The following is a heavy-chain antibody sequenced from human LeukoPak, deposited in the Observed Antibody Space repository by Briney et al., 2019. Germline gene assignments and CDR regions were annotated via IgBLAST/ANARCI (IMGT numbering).Heavy chain of an antibody. J-gene: IGHJ5*02. CDR2: IYTSGST. CDR3: AGEEVPAAIYWFDP. D-gene: IGHD2-2*01. Sequence: SQTLSLTCTVSGGSISSGSYYWSWIRQPAGKGLEWIGRIYTSGSTNYNPSLKSRVTISVDTSKNQFSLKLSSVTAADTAVYYCAGEEVPAAIYWFDPWGQGTLVTVSS. V-gene: IGHV4-61*02. CDR1: GGSISSGSYY.